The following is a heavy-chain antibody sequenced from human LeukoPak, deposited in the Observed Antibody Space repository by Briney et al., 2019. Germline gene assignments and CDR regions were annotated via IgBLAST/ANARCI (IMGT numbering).Heavy chain of an antibody. CDR2: ISYDGSNK. J-gene: IGHJ4*02. Sequence: GGSLRLSCAASGFTFSSYAMHWVRQAPGKGLEWVAVISYDGSNKYYADSVKGRFTISRDNSKNTPYLQMNSLRAEDTAVYYCATLTGDRGYWGQGTLVTVSS. V-gene: IGHV3-30*04. CDR1: GFTFSSYA. CDR3: ATLTGDRGY. D-gene: IGHD3-10*01.